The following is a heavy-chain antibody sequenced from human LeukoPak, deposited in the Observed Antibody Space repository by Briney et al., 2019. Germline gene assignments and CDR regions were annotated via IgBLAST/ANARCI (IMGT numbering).Heavy chain of an antibody. CDR1: GITFSSYG. V-gene: IGHV3-23*01. CDR2: ISSTGGTT. Sequence: GGTLRLSCAASGITFSSYGMSWVRQAPGKGLEWVSSISSTGGTTYYADSVKGRFTISRDNAKNSLYLQMNSLRAEDTAVYYCARGGTVATIWGQGTLVTVSS. CDR3: ARGGTVATI. J-gene: IGHJ4*02. D-gene: IGHD5-12*01.